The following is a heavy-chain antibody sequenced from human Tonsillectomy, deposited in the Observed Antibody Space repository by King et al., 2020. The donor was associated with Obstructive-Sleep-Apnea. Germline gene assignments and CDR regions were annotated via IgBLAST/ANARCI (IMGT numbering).Heavy chain of an antibody. CDR1: VYTCTSYE. D-gene: IGHD3-22*01. J-gene: IGHJ3*02. CDR3: ARDYYYDSTGSNAFDI. V-gene: IGHV1-8*01. CDR2: INPYSGDT. Sequence: QLGPSGAEVKKRGASVQVSCKASVYTCTSYEISWVRQATGQGLEWMGWINPYSGDTGFAQKFQGRVTMTGNTSISTAYMELSGLRSEDTAVYYCARDYYYDSTGSNAFDIWGQGTMVTVSS.